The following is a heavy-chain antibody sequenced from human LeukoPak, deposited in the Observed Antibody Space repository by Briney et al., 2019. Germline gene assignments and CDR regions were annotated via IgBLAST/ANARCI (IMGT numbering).Heavy chain of an antibody. V-gene: IGHV4-39*01. CDR2: IYYSGSN. D-gene: IGHD4-11*01. CDR3: ARRGYSSYLDY. CDR1: GGSFSSNNYH. Sequence: PSETLTLTCTVSGGSFSSNNYHWGWIRQSPGKGLEWIGSIYYSGSNYYNPSLKSRVTIPVDTSKNKYSLKLNSATAADTAVYYCARRGYSSYLDYGGQGTLVTVSS. J-gene: IGHJ4*02.